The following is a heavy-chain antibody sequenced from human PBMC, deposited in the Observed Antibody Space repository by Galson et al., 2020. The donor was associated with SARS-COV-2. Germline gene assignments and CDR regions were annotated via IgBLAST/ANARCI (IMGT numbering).Heavy chain of an antibody. CDR2: ISGDGDNT. Sequence: TGGSLRLSCAASGLTFDGYGIHWVRQAPGKGLEWVSLISGDGDNTYYADSVKGRFTISRDNSENSLYLQMNNLRTEDTALYYCVKDKSSSGYYGYYYYGMDVGGQGTTVTVSS. J-gene: IGHJ6*02. V-gene: IGHV3-43*02. CDR1: GLTFDGYG. CDR3: VKDKSSSGYYGYYYYGMDV. D-gene: IGHD3-22*01.